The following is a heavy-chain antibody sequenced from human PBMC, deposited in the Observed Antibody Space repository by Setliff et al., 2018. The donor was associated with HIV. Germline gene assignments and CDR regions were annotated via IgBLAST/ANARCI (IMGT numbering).Heavy chain of an antibody. CDR2: ISPSGST. V-gene: IGHV4-30-4*08. Sequence: SLTCTVSGGSISSNNYYCNWIRQPPGKGLEWLGYISPSGSTLYTPSLKSRIAISVDTSKNQFSLKLYSVSAADTAFYYCARRTIFSYYFDFWGLGSLVTVSS. J-gene: IGHJ4*02. CDR3: ARRTIFSYYFDF. CDR1: GGSISSNNYY.